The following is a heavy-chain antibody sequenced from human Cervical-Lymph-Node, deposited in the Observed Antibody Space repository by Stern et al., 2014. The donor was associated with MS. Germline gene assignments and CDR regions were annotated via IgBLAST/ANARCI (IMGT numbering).Heavy chain of an antibody. CDR2: IYYSGAT. D-gene: IGHD1-1*01. Sequence: QLQLQESGPGLVKPSQTLSLTCTVSGGSINNGDYYWSWVRQHPGKGLEWLGYIYYSGATYYNPSLKGRITISVDTSKRHFSLKLTSVTAADTAVYYCARELSGMYGMDVWGQGTTVTVSS. CDR1: GGSINNGDYY. V-gene: IGHV4-31*03. J-gene: IGHJ6*02. CDR3: ARELSGMYGMDV.